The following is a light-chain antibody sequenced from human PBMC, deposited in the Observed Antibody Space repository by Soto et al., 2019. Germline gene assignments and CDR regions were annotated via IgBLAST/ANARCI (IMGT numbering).Light chain of an antibody. CDR2: KAS. CDR1: QSISSW. V-gene: IGKV1-5*03. J-gene: IGKJ1*01. CDR3: QHYHDWPHTWT. Sequence: DIQMTQSPSTLSASVGDRVTITCRASQSISSWLAWYQQKPGKAPKLLIYKASSLESGVPSRFSGSGSGTDFTLTISSLQTEDFAVYYCQHYHDWPHTWTFGQGTKV.